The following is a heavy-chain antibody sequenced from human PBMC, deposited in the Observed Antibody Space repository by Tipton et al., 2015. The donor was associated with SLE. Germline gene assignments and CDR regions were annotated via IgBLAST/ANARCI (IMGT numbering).Heavy chain of an antibody. CDR1: GGSITYYY. CDR3: AREGFLEWLLFDS. J-gene: IGHJ4*02. D-gene: IGHD3-3*01. CDR2: IHTSGDT. V-gene: IGHV4-4*07. Sequence: TLSLTCTISGGSITYYYWGWIRQSAGKGLEWIWRIHTSGDTNYNPSLRSRVSVSLDKSNNQFSLKLTSVTAADTALYYCAREGFLEWLLFDSWGQGTLVTVSS.